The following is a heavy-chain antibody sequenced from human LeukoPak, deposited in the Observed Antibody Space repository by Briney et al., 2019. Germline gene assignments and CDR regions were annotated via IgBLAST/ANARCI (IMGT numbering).Heavy chain of an antibody. CDR3: TTDADSGSYCVFDY. Sequence: PGGSLRLSCAASGFTFSNAWMSWVRQAPGKGLEWVGRIKSKTDGGTTDYAAPVKGRFTISRDDSKNTLYLQMNSLKTEDTAVYYCTTDADSGSYCVFDYWGQGTLVTVSS. D-gene: IGHD1-26*01. V-gene: IGHV3-15*01. J-gene: IGHJ4*02. CDR2: IKSKTDGGTT. CDR1: GFTFSNAW.